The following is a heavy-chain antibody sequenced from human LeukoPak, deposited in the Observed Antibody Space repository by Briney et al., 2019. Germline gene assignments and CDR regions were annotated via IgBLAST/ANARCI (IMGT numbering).Heavy chain of an antibody. CDR3: ATSRGYTDY. CDR2: ISPSGGIT. CDR1: GFTFSSHG. D-gene: IGHD6-25*01. Sequence: GGSLRLSCAASGFTFSSHGMNWVRQAPGKGLEWVSGISPSGGITYYTDSVKGRFTISRDNSRNTLYLQMNSLRPEDTAVYYCATSRGYTDYWGQGTLVTVSS. J-gene: IGHJ4*02. V-gene: IGHV3-23*01.